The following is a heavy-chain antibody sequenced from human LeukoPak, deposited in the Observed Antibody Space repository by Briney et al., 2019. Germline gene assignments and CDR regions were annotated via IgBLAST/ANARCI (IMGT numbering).Heavy chain of an antibody. V-gene: IGHV3-23*01. J-gene: IGHJ6*02. D-gene: IGHD3-10*01. CDR3: AKEEMVRGVPPWYYYYGMDV. Sequence: AGGSLRLSCAASGFTFSSYAMSWVRQAPGKGLEWVSAISGSGGSTYYADSVKGRFTISRDNSKNTLYLQMNSLRAEDTAVYYCAKEEMVRGVPPWYYYYGMDVWGQGTTVTVSS. CDR1: GFTFSSYA. CDR2: ISGSGGST.